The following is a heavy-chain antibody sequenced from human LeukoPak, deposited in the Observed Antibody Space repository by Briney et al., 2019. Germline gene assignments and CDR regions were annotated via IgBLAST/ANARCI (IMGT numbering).Heavy chain of an antibody. CDR1: RFTFTGYG. CDR2: IRFDGSNK. Sequence: GGSLRLSCATSRFTFTGYGMHWVRQAPGKGLEWVAFIRFDGSNKYYADSVKGRFTISRDNPKNTLYLQMNSLRAEDTAVYYCAKSVTYYYGSGTYYNVPIDYWGQGTLVTVSS. J-gene: IGHJ4*02. CDR3: AKSVTYYYGSGTYYNVPIDY. D-gene: IGHD3-10*01. V-gene: IGHV3-30*02.